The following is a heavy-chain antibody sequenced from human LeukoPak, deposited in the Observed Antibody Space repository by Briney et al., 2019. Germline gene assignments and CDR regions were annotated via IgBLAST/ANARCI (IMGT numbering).Heavy chain of an antibody. CDR3: VRRHDY. Sequence: PGGTLRLSCAASGFDVNDNFMLWIRQAPGQGLEWISIIYASGGAFHSESVKGRFSAFRDTSKNTIFLQMNNLRAADTAMYYCVRRHDYWGQGTLVTVSS. V-gene: IGHV3-53*01. CDR1: GFDVNDNF. J-gene: IGHJ4*02. CDR2: IYASGGA.